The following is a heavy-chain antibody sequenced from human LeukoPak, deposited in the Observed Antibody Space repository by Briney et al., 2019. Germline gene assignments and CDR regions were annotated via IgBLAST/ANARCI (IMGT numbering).Heavy chain of an antibody. J-gene: IGHJ4*02. Sequence: SETLSLTCTVSGYSISSGYYWGWIRQPPGKRLEWIGSIYHSGSTYYNPSLKSRVTISVDTSKNQFSLKLSSVTAADTAVYYCARDRGPAAAIFDYWGQGTLVTVSS. D-gene: IGHD2-2*01. CDR1: GYSISSGYY. V-gene: IGHV4-38-2*02. CDR3: ARDRGPAAAIFDY. CDR2: IYHSGST.